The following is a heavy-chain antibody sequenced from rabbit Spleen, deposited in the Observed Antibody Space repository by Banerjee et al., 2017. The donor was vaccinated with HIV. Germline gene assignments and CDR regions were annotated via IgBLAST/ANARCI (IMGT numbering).Heavy chain of an antibody. CDR2: IYTGSSGST. Sequence: QSLQESGGGLFQPGGSLALTCKASGFSLNNNYVVCWVRQAPGKGLEWIACIYTGSSGSTYYASWAKGRFTISKTSSTTVTLQMTSLTAADTATYFCARSSGTTSDAYFNLWGPGTLVTVS. CDR3: ARSSGTTSDAYFNL. D-gene: IGHD1-1*01. J-gene: IGHJ4*01. V-gene: IGHV1S40*01. CDR1: GFSLNNNYV.